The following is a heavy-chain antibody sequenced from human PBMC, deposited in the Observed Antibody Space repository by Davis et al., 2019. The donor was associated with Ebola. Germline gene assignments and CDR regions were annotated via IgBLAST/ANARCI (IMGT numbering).Heavy chain of an antibody. CDR2: INWNGDNT. CDR1: GFTFDNYG. Sequence: GESLKISCAASGFTFDNYGMSWVRQGPGKGLERVSDINWNGDNTHYADSVKGRFTISRDNAKNSLYLQMNGLRAEDTALYYCARWRYDSSGIYYFDYWGQGTLVTVSS. J-gene: IGHJ4*02. CDR3: ARWRYDSSGIYYFDY. V-gene: IGHV3-20*04. D-gene: IGHD3-22*01.